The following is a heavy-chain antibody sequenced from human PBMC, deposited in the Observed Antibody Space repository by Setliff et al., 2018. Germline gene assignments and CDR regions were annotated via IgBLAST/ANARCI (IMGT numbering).Heavy chain of an antibody. CDR1: GGSFNNYA. D-gene: IGHD2-15*01. CDR2: IIPMFGTP. J-gene: IGHJ5*02. Sequence: SVKVSCKASGGSFNNYAISWVRQAPGQGLEWMGGIIPMFGTPDYAQKFQDRVTITTDESTSTAYMELDSLRSEDTAVYYCARSPDVLGIVYLDPWGQGTLVTVSS. CDR3: ARSPDVLGIVYLDP. V-gene: IGHV1-69*05.